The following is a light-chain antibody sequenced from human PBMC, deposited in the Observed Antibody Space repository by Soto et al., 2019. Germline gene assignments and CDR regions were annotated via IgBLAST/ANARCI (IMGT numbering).Light chain of an antibody. Sequence: QSVLTQSPSASGTPGQRVTISCSGSSSNVGSYTVNWYQQLPGTAPRLLIYTNDHRPSGVPDRFSVSKSGTSASLAISGLQSEDEADYYCAAWDDSLDRPVFGGGTKLTVL. CDR3: AAWDDSLDRPV. CDR1: SSNVGSYT. V-gene: IGLV1-44*01. J-gene: IGLJ3*02. CDR2: TND.